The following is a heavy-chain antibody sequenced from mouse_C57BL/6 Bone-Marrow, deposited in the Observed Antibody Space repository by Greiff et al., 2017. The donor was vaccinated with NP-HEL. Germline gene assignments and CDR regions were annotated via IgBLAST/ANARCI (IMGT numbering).Heavy chain of an antibody. Sequence: VQLQQSGPVLVKPGASVKMSCKASGYTFTDYYMNWVKQSHGKSLEWIGVVNPYNGGTSYNQKFKGKATLTVDKSSSTAYMELNSLTSEDSAVYYCARGYYYGSSCGYWGQGTTLTVSS. CDR2: VNPYNGGT. CDR3: ARGYYYGSSCGY. D-gene: IGHD1-1*01. V-gene: IGHV1-19*01. J-gene: IGHJ2*01. CDR1: GYTFTDYY.